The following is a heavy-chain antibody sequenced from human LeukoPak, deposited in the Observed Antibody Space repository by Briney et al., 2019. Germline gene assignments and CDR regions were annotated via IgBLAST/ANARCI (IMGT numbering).Heavy chain of an antibody. V-gene: IGHV3-23*01. J-gene: IGHJ5*02. D-gene: IGHD6-19*01. CDR1: GFTFSSYW. CDR2: ISGSGSNK. Sequence: GGSLRLSCAASGFTFSSYWMSWVRQAPGKGLESVSSISGSGSNKYYADSVKGRFTISRDSSKNTLYLQMSSLRVEDTAVYYCAKGGWSSWFDPWGQGTLVTVSS. CDR3: AKGGWSSWFDP.